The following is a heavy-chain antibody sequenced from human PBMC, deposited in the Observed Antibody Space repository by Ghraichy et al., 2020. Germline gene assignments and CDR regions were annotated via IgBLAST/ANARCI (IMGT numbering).Heavy chain of an antibody. J-gene: IGHJ4*02. Sequence: GGSLRLSCAASGFTFSSYAMSWVRQAPGKGLEWVSAISGSGGSTYYADSVKGRFTISRDNSKNTLYLQMNSLRAEDTAVYYCAKGVLYCSSTSCPLGYWGQGTLVTVSS. CDR2: ISGSGGST. V-gene: IGHV3-23*01. D-gene: IGHD2-2*01. CDR3: AKGVLYCSSTSCPLGY. CDR1: GFTFSSYA.